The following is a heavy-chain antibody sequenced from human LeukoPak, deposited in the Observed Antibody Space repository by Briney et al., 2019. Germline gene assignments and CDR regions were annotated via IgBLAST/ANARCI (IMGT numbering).Heavy chain of an antibody. D-gene: IGHD6-13*01. CDR2: ISSSGYTT. CDR1: GFTFSDYY. J-gene: IGHJ4*02. Sequence: GGSLRLSCAASGFTFSDYYMSWIRQTPGKGLEWVSYISSSGYTTYHADSVKGRFTISRDNAKSSLYLQMNSLRAEDTAVYYCARSPATSYSNCGYQTDFWGQGTLVTVSS. CDR3: ARSPATSYSNCGYQTDF. V-gene: IGHV3-11*01.